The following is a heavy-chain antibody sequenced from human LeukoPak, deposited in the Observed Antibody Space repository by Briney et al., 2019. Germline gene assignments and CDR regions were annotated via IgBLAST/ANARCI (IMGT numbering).Heavy chain of an antibody. J-gene: IGHJ4*02. Sequence: SEPLSLTCAVYGGSFSGYYWSWIRQPPGKGLEWIGEINHRGSTNYNPSLESRVTISVDTSKNQFSLKLSSVTAADTAVYYCARALSNRPYYDFWSGYRYFDYWGQGTLVTVSS. CDR3: ARALSNRPYYDFWSGYRYFDY. CDR1: GGSFSGYY. V-gene: IGHV4-34*01. D-gene: IGHD3-3*01. CDR2: INHRGST.